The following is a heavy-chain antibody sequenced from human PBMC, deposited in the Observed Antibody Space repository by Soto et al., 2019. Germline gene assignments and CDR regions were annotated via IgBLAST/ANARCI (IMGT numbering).Heavy chain of an antibody. Sequence: PSETLSLTCTVSGGSISGYYWSWIRQPPGKGLEWIGYIYYNWGTNYSPSLKSRVIIAVETSKNQFSLKLSSVTAADTAVYFCATSLYGGNSYFGIWGQGTLVTVSS. CDR1: GGSISGYY. CDR3: ATSLYGGNSYFGI. D-gene: IGHD4-17*01. CDR2: IYYNWGT. J-gene: IGHJ4*02. V-gene: IGHV4-59*01.